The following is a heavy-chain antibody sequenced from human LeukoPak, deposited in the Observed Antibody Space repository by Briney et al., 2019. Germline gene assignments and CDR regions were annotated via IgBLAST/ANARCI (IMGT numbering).Heavy chain of an antibody. Sequence: SETLSLTCTVSGGSISSYYWSWIRQPPGKGLEWIGYIYYSGSTNYNPSLKSRVTISVDTSKNQFSLKLSSVTAADTAVYYCARVGSYGDLYFDYWGQGTLVTVSS. J-gene: IGHJ4*02. CDR2: IYYSGST. V-gene: IGHV4-59*01. CDR3: ARVGSYGDLYFDY. CDR1: GGSISSYY. D-gene: IGHD4-17*01.